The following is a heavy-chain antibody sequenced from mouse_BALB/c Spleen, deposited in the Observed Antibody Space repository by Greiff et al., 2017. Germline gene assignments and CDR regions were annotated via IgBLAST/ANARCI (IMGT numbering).Heavy chain of an antibody. Sequence: VQLQQSGPGLVAPSPCLSLTCTVSGFSLTSYDISWIRQPPGKGLEWLGVIWTGGGTNYNSAFMSRQSISKDNSKSQVFLKMNSLQTDDTAIYYCVRDRGLLFDYWGQGTTLTVSS. D-gene: IGHD3-1*01. CDR2: IWTGGGT. CDR3: VRDRGLLFDY. J-gene: IGHJ2*01. V-gene: IGHV2-9-2*01. CDR1: GFSLTSYD.